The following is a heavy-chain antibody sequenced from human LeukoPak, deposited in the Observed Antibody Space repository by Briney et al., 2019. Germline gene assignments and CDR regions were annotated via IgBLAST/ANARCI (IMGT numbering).Heavy chain of an antibody. CDR3: ARVSGPGMNEYFHL. CDR2: ISNDGTTT. D-gene: IGHD3-10*01. CDR1: GFTFSGAW. Sequence: PGRSLRLSCAASGFTFSGAWMHWVRQAPGTGLVWVSRISNDGTTTMYADSVKGRFTLSRDNAKNTLYLQMNSLRAEDTAVYYCARVSGPGMNEYFHLWGQGTLVTVSS. J-gene: IGHJ1*01. V-gene: IGHV3-74*03.